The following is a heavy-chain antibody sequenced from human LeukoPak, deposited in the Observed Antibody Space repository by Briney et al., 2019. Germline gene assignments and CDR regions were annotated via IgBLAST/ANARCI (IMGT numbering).Heavy chain of an antibody. V-gene: IGHV1-69*04. D-gene: IGHD1-1*01. Sequence: ASVKVSCKASGVAFSNSGITWVRQAPGQGLEWMGRIIPVLEEAQYAQNFQGKVTITADKSTSTAYMELHSLTSEDTAVYYCARDQLELGTNWFDPWGQGTLVTVSS. CDR3: ARDQLELGTNWFDP. CDR1: GVAFSNSG. J-gene: IGHJ5*02. CDR2: IIPVLEEA.